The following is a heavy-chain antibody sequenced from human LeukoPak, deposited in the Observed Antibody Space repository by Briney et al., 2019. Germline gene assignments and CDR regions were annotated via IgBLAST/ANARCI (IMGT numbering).Heavy chain of an antibody. J-gene: IGHJ4*02. D-gene: IGHD1-26*01. CDR2: IIDSGNSI. Sequence: GGSLRLSCAASGFTFSSCAMSWVRQAPGKGLEWVSTIIDSGNSIYYADSVEGRFTISRDNSKNTLYLQMNSLRAGDTAVYYCAKDPIFSGSYGVFDYWGQGTLVTVSS. CDR3: AKDPIFSGSYGVFDY. V-gene: IGHV3-23*01. CDR1: GFTFSSCA.